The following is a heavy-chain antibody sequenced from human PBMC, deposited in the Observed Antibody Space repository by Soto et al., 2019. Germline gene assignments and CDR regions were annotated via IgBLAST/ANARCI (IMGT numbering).Heavy chain of an antibody. J-gene: IGHJ4*02. Sequence: GESLKISCKGSGYNFAGYWIAWVRQMPGKGLELMGIIYPSDSDTRYRPSFQGQVTISADKSISSAYLQWSSLRASDTAMYYCARGGVSTRTFHYWGQGNQVTLSS. CDR3: ARGGVSTRTFHY. CDR2: IYPSDSDT. V-gene: IGHV5-51*01. D-gene: IGHD3-3*01. CDR1: GYNFAGYW.